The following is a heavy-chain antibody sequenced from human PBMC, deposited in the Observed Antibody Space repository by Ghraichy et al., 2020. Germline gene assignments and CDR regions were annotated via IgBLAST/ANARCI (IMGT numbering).Heavy chain of an antibody. CDR1: GGSISSSSYY. J-gene: IGHJ4*02. CDR2: IYYSGST. CDR3: ARLSGQLGGWLQPADY. Sequence: SETLSLTCTVSGGSISSSSYYWGWIRQPPGKGLEWIGSIYYSGSTYYNPSLKSRVTISVDTSKNQFSLKLSSVTAADTAVYYCARLSGQLGGWLQPADYWGQGTLVTVSS. V-gene: IGHV4-39*01. D-gene: IGHD5-24*01.